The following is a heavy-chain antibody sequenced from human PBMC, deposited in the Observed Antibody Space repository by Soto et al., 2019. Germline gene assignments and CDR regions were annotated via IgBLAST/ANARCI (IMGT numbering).Heavy chain of an antibody. CDR2: ISWNSGSI. Sequence: AGGSLRLSCAASGFTFDDYGMHWVRQAPGKGLEWVSGISWNSGSIGYADSVKGRFTISRDNAKNSLYLQMNSLRVEDTALYYCAKDGSWELLGFPGYWGQGTLVTVSS. D-gene: IGHD1-26*01. V-gene: IGHV3-9*01. J-gene: IGHJ4*02. CDR3: AKDGSWELLGFPGY. CDR1: GFTFDDYG.